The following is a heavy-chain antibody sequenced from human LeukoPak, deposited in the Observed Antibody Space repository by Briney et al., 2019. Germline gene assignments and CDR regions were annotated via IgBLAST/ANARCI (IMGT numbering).Heavy chain of an antibody. J-gene: IGHJ5*02. CDR1: GFTVSSNY. CDR2: IYSGGST. V-gene: IGHV3-53*01. Sequence: GGSLRLSCAASGFTVSSNYMSWVRQAPGKGLEWVSVIYSGGSTYYADSVKGRFTISRDNAKKSLYLEMNNLRAEDTAVYYCATDGAGFDTWGQGVLVTVSS. CDR3: ATDGAGFDT.